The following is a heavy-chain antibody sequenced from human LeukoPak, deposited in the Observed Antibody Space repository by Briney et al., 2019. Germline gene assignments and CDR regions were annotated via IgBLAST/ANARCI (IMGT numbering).Heavy chain of an antibody. CDR3: ATVGDSSGYYYLSFDY. CDR1: GYTLTELS. CDR2: FDPEDGET. J-gene: IGHJ4*02. V-gene: IGHV1-24*01. Sequence: GASVKVSCKVSGYTLTELSMHWVRQAPGKGLEWMGGFDPEDGETIYAQKFQGRVTMTEDTSTDTAYMELSSLRSEDTAVYYCATVGDSSGYYYLSFDYRGQGTLVTVSS. D-gene: IGHD3-22*01.